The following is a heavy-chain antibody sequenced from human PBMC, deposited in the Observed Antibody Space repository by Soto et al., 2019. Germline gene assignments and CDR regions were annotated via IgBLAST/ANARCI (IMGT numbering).Heavy chain of an antibody. CDR1: GGSSSSSTYS. CDR3: ARQGSNSSRRLSWFDP. J-gene: IGHJ5*02. Sequence: KPSETLSLTCTASGGSSSSSTYSWGWIREPPGKGLEWIGSMHYSGATYYNPSLKSRVSISVDTSKSQFSLKLTFVTAADTAVYFCARQGSNSSRRLSWFDPWGQGTLVTVS. CDR2: MHYSGAT. D-gene: IGHD3-16*01. V-gene: IGHV4-39*01.